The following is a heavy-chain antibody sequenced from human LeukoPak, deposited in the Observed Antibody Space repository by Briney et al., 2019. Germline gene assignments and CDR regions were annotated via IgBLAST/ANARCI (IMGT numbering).Heavy chain of an antibody. J-gene: IGHJ5*02. CDR2: INHSGST. CDR1: GGSFSGYY. CDR3: ARGRPDSGSYFGWFDP. Sequence: SETLSLTCAVYGGSFSGYYWSWIRQPPGKGLEWIGEINHSGSTNYNPSLKSRVTISVDTSKNQFSLKLSSVTAADTAVYYCARGRPDSGSYFGWFDPWGREPWSPSPQ. D-gene: IGHD1-26*01. V-gene: IGHV4-34*01.